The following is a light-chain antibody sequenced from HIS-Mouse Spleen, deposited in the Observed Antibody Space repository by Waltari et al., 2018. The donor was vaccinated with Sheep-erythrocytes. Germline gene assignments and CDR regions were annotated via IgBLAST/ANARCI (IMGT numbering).Light chain of an antibody. J-gene: IGLJ1*01. CDR2: DVS. CDR3: CSYAGSYNHV. CDR1: SSDVGGYNY. Sequence: QSALTQPRSVSGSPGQSVTISCTGTSSDVGGYNYVSWYQQHPAKAPKLMIYDVSKRPSGVPDRFSGSKSGNTAALTISWLQAEDEADYYCCSYAGSYNHVFATGTKVTVL. V-gene: IGLV2-11*01.